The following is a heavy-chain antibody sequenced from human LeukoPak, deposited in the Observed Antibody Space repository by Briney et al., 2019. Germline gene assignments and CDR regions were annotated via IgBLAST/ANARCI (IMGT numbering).Heavy chain of an antibody. CDR1: GFTFSSYE. CDR3: ARVSGGKWELLGSCDY. CDR2: ISSSGSTI. Sequence: PGGSLRLSCAASGFTFSSYEMNWVRQAPGKGLEWVSYISSSGSTIYYADSVKGRFTISRDNARNSLYLQMNSLRAEDTAVYYCARVSGGKWELLGSCDYWGQGTLVTVSS. D-gene: IGHD1-26*01. J-gene: IGHJ4*02. V-gene: IGHV3-48*03.